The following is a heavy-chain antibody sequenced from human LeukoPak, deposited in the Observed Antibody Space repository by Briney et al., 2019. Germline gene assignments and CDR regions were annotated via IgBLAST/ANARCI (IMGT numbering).Heavy chain of an antibody. CDR1: GGSISSYY. D-gene: IGHD3-22*01. Sequence: SETLSLTCTVSGGSISSYYWSWIRQPPGKGLEWIGYIYDSGSTNYSPSLKSRVTISVDSSKNHFSLKLSSVTAADTAVYYCACLTTADAFDIWGPGTMVTVSS. V-gene: IGHV4-59*01. J-gene: IGHJ3*02. CDR2: IYDSGST. CDR3: ACLTTADAFDI.